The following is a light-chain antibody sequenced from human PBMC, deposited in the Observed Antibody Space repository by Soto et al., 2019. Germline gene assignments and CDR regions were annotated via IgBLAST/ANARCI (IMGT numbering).Light chain of an antibody. J-gene: IGKJ4*01. CDR2: VAY. CDR3: QQDGSSTT. CDR1: QSVSSSY. Sequence: EIVLTQSPGILSLSPGERATLSCRASQSVSSSYLAWYQHKPGQAHRLLLYVAYSRATGIPDRFSGSGSGTDFTLTISRQEPEDFAVYYCQQDGSSTTFGGGTKVEIK. V-gene: IGKV3-20*01.